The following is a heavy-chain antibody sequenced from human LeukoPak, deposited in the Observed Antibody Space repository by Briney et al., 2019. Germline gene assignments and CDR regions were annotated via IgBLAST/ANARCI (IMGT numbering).Heavy chain of an antibody. D-gene: IGHD6-6*01. V-gene: IGHV1-2*02. J-gene: IGHJ4*02. CDR3: ARVYKYSSSSPLVY. Sequence: ASVKVSCKASGYTFTGYYMHWVRQAPGQGLEWMGWINPNSGGTNYAQKFQGRVTMTRDTSISTAYMELSRLRSDDTAVYYCARVYKYSSSSPLVYWGQGTLVTVPS. CDR1: GYTFTGYY. CDR2: INPNSGGT.